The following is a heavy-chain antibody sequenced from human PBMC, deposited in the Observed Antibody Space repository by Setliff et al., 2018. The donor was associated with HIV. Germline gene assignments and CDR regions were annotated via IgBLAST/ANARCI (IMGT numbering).Heavy chain of an antibody. CDR2: INPNSGDT. CDR3: VIAPYYYDNSGYYYD. D-gene: IGHD3-22*01. Sequence: ASVMVSCKASGYTFTGYYMHWVRQAPGQGPEWMGWINPNSGDTYYAQKFQGSVTMTRDTAINTVYMELTRLRSDDTAVYYCVIAPYYYDNSGYYYDWGQGTLVTVSS. J-gene: IGHJ4*02. V-gene: IGHV1-2*02. CDR1: GYTFTGYY.